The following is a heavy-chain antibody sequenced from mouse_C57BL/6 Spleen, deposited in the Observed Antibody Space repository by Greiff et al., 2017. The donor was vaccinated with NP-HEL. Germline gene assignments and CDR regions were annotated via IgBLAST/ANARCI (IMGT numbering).Heavy chain of an antibody. J-gene: IGHJ2*01. V-gene: IGHV1-26*01. CDR1: GYTFTDYY. Sequence: EVKLQQSGPELVKPGASVKISCKASGYTFTDYYMNWVKQSHGKSLEWIGDINPNNGGTSYNQKFKGKATLTADKSSSTAYMELRSLTSEDSAVYYCARGVLRPWGQGTTLTVSS. CDR2: INPNNGGT. D-gene: IGHD1-1*01. CDR3: ARGVLRP.